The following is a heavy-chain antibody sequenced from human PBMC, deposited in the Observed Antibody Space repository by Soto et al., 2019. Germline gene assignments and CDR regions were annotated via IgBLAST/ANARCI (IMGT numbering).Heavy chain of an antibody. D-gene: IGHD4-17*01. CDR1: GFTFSDYY. J-gene: IGHJ4*02. CDR3: ARSGDNYNRLAY. Sequence: GGSLRLSCEGSGFTFSDYYISWIRQAPGKGLEWISYISNSGTFSRYADSVKGRFSISRDNTKNLLYLQMNSLRAEDTAADYCARSGDNYNRLAYWGQGTPVTSPQ. CDR2: ISNSGTFS. V-gene: IGHV3-11*06.